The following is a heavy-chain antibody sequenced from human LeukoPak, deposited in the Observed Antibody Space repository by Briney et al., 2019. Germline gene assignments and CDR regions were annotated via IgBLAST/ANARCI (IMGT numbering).Heavy chain of an antibody. CDR2: FSAGGGST. J-gene: IGHJ4*02. Sequence: PGGSLRLSCAAFGFAFSSYAMSWVGRARGKGLEWVAGFSAGGGSTYYADSVKGRFTISRDNSKNMLYLQLNSLTAEDTAVYYCAKGDPPTYYDILTGQDYWGQGTLVTVSS. CDR3: AKGDPPTYYDILTGQDY. CDR1: GFAFSSYA. V-gene: IGHV3-23*01. D-gene: IGHD3-9*01.